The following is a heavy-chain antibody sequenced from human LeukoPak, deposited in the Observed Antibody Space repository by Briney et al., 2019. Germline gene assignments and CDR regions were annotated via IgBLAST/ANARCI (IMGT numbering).Heavy chain of an antibody. CDR3: ARGGLKWELLPARAKKSYYFDY. D-gene: IGHD1-26*01. CDR1: GGSFSGYY. V-gene: IGHV4-34*01. CDR2: INHSGGT. Sequence: SETLSLTCAFYGGSFSGYYWSWIRQPPGKGLEWIGEINHSGGTTYNPSLKSRVTISLDTSKNQFSLKLSSVTAADTAVYYCARGGLKWELLPARAKKSYYFDYWGQGTLVTASS. J-gene: IGHJ4*02.